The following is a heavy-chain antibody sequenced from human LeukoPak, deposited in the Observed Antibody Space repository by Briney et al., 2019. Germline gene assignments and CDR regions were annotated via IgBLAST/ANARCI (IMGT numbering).Heavy chain of an antibody. D-gene: IGHD2-21*02. J-gene: IGHJ4*02. V-gene: IGHV3-30-3*01. CDR3: AKDMGTVTDNFDS. Sequence: GGSLRLSCAASGFTFSSYAMHWVRQAPGKGLEWVAVISYDGSNKYYADSVKGRFTISRDNAKNSLYLHMSSLRAEDTAVYYCAKDMGTVTDNFDSWGQGTLVTVSS. CDR1: GFTFSSYA. CDR2: ISYDGSNK.